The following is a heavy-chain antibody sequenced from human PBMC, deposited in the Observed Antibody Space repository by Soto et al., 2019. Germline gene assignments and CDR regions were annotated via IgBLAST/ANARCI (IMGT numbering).Heavy chain of an antibody. D-gene: IGHD3-22*01. Sequence: VKDSCKASGYTFTGYYMHWVRQAPGQGLEWMGWINPNSGSTYYADSVKGRFTISRDNSKNTLYLQMNSLRAEDTAVYYCAKADSNFDYWGQGTLVTVSS. V-gene: IGHV1-2*02. J-gene: IGHJ4*02. CDR1: GYTFTGYY. CDR2: INPNSGST. CDR3: AKADSNFDY.